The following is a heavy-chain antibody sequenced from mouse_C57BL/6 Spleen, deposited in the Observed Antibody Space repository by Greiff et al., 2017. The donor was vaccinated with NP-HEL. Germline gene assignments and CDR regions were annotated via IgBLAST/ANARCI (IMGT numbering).Heavy chain of an antibody. D-gene: IGHD1-1*02. CDR2: INPNNGGT. J-gene: IGHJ4*01. CDR3: ARGGRNGYYARDY. V-gene: IGHV1-22*01. CDR1: GYTFTDYN. Sequence: EVQLQQSGPELVKPGASVKMSCKASGYTFTDYNMHWVKQSHGKSLEWIGYINPNNGGTSYNQKFKGQATLTVNKSYSTAYMELRSLTSEDSAVYYCARGGRNGYYARDYWGQGTSVTVSS.